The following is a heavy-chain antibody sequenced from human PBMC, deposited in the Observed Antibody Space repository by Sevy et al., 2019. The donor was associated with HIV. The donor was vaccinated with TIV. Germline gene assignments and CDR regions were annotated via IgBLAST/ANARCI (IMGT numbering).Heavy chain of an antibody. CDR3: ARTVVLVDGPRNWLDT. D-gene: IGHD2-8*02. CDR2: LYDSGAS. V-gene: IGHV3-53*01. CDR1: KFTVSNNY. Sequence: GGSLRLSCAVSKFTVSNNYMTWVRQAPGKGLEWVSTLYDSGASYYAVPVKGRFTVSRDNSKNTLYLQMNSLRAEDTAVYYCARTVVLVDGPRNWLDTWGQGTLVTVSS. J-gene: IGHJ5*02.